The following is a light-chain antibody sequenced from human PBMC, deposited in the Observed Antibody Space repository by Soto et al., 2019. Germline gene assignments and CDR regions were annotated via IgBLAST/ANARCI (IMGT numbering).Light chain of an antibody. J-gene: IGLJ2*01. CDR1: SGHSSYS. Sequence: QLLLTQSPSASASLGASGKLTFTLSSGHSSYSIAWHQQQPEKGPRYLMKLNSDGSHSKGDGIPDRFSGSSSGAERYLTISSLQSDDEADYYCQTWGTGIQVFGGGTKLTVL. V-gene: IGLV4-69*01. CDR2: LNSDGSH. CDR3: QTWGTGIQV.